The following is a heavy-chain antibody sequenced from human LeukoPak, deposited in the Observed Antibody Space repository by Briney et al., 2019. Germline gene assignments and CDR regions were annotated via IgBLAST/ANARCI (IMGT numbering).Heavy chain of an antibody. Sequence: GGSLRLSCAASGFTLSSYGVHWVRQAPGKGLEWVAVIWYDGSNKYYADSVKGRFTISRDNSKNTLYLQMNSLRAEDTAVYYCARDQGDLYSSSYNDYWGQGTLVAVSS. V-gene: IGHV3-33*01. D-gene: IGHD6-6*01. CDR3: ARDQGDLYSSSYNDY. J-gene: IGHJ4*02. CDR1: GFTLSSYG. CDR2: IWYDGSNK.